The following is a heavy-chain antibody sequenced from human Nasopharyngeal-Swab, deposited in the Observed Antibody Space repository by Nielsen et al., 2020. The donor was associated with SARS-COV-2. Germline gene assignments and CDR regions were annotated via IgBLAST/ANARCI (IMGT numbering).Heavy chain of an antibody. D-gene: IGHD6-13*01. Sequence: WVREALGQRLEGIGWIVVGSGNTNYAQKFQERVTITRDMSTSTAYMELSSLRSEDTAVYYCAAGIAAAGWIFDYWGQGTLVTVSS. CDR3: AAGIAAAGWIFDY. V-gene: IGHV1-58*01. J-gene: IGHJ4*02. CDR2: IVVGSGNT.